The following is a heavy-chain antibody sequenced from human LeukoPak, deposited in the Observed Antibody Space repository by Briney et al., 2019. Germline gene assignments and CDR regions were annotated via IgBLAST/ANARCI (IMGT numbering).Heavy chain of an antibody. CDR2: IFYSGST. CDR3: AKDAPPHSSGWSLPDY. D-gene: IGHD6-19*01. J-gene: IGHJ4*02. V-gene: IGHV4-39*07. CDR1: GGSISTSNYY. Sequence: SETLSLTCTVSGGSISTSNYYWGWIRQPPGKGLEWIGNIFYSGSTYYGPSLKSRVTISVDTSKNQFSLKLGSVTAADTALYYCAKDAPPHSSGWSLPDYWGQGTLVTVSS.